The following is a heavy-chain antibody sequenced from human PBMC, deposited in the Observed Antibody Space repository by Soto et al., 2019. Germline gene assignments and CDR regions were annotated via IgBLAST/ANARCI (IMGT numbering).Heavy chain of an antibody. CDR2: ITSSGSKT. CDR1: GFTFRNSP. V-gene: IGHV3-23*01. D-gene: IGHD2-8*01. CDR3: ARNVVDRGVES. J-gene: IGHJ4*02. Sequence: EVQVLESGGGLVQPGESLRLSCAASGFTFRNSPMTWVRQAPGQGLEYVSSITSSGSKTHYADSVKGRFTISRDNSKNTLYLQMNSLRVEETAIYYCARNVVDRGVESWGQGTLVTVSS.